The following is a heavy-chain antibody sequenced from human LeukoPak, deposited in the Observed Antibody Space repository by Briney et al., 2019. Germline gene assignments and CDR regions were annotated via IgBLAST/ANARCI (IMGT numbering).Heavy chain of an antibody. J-gene: IGHJ6*02. Sequence: GGSLRLSCAASGFTFSSYSMNWVRQAPGKGLEWVSSISSSSSYIYYADSVKGRFTISRDNAKNSLYLQMNSLRAEDTAVYYCARDEEYDILNGYYMYGMDVWGQGTTVTVSS. CDR2: ISSSSSYI. CDR3: ARDEEYDILNGYYMYGMDV. CDR1: GFTFSSYS. D-gene: IGHD3-9*01. V-gene: IGHV3-21*01.